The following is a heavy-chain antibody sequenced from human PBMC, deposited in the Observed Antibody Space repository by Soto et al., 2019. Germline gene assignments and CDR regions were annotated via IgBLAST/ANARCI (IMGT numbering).Heavy chain of an antibody. CDR3: ARGETYLGV. D-gene: IGHD3-16*01. J-gene: IGHJ6*02. Sequence: QVQLVQSGAEVKKPGSSVKVSCTTSRDTFNKYAFNWVRQAPGQGLEWMGWIIPIFSSRNYAEKFQGRVTITADDSTSTAYMELRSLRFGDTAVYYCARGETYLGVWGQGTTVSVSS. V-gene: IGHV1-69*01. CDR1: RDTFNKYA. CDR2: IIPIFSSR.